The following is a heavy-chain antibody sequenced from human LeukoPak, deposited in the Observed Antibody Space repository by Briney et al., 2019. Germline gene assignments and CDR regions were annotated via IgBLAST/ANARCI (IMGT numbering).Heavy chain of an antibody. CDR3: AKDINGNYCPQSYMDV. CDR1: GFTFDDYA. D-gene: IGHD1-7*01. V-gene: IGHV3-9*01. CDR2: ITWNSGTI. J-gene: IGHJ6*03. Sequence: GGSLRLSCSASGFTFDDYAMHWVRQAPGKGLEWVSVITWNSGTIGYADSVKGRFTISRDNAKNSLYLQMNSLRAEDTALYYCAKDINGNYCPQSYMDVWGKGTTVTVSS.